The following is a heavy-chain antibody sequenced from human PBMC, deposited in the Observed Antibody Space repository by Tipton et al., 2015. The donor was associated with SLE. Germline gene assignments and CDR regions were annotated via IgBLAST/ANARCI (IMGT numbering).Heavy chain of an antibody. Sequence: SLRLSCVASGFTISNYRINWVRQAPGKGLDWVSGISDGGDDTYYADSVKGRFTISRDTSKNTVYLQMDSLRDDDTAVYYCAKHKDFWGQGTLVTVSS. J-gene: IGHJ4*02. V-gene: IGHV3-23*01. CDR3: AKHKDF. CDR1: GFTISNYR. CDR2: ISDGGDDT.